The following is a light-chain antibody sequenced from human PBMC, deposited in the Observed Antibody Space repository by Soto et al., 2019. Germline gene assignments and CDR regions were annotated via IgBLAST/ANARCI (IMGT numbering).Light chain of an antibody. V-gene: IGKV3-20*01. CDR1: QSVTSTY. J-gene: IGKJ4*01. Sequence: EIVLTQSPGTLSLSPGERATLSCRASQSVTSTYLAWYQQKPGQAPRLLIYGASNRATGSPDRFTGSGSGTDFTLTISRLEPEDVAVYFCQQYGSSPLTFGGGTKVEVK. CDR2: GAS. CDR3: QQYGSSPLT.